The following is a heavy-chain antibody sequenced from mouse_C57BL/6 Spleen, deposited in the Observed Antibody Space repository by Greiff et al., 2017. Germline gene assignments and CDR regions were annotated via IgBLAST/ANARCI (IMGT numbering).Heavy chain of an antibody. V-gene: IGHV1-62-2*01. CDR3: ARHGRLYYGSSYDWYFDV. D-gene: IGHD1-1*01. J-gene: IGHJ1*03. Sequence: QVQLQQSGAELVKPGASVKLSCKASGYTFTEYTIHWVKQRSGQGLEWIGWFYPGSGSIKYNEKFKDKATLTDDKSSSTVYMELSRLTSEDSAVFFCARHGRLYYGSSYDWYFDVWGTGTTVTVSS. CDR2: FYPGSGSI. CDR1: GYTFTEYT.